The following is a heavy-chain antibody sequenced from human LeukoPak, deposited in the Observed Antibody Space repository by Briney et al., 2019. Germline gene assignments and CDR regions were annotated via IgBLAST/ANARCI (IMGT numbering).Heavy chain of an antibody. CDR3: ARDQSPKWGSGERYFDY. CDR1: GFTFNTYG. CDR2: MKYDGSDI. D-gene: IGHD7-27*01. J-gene: IGHJ4*02. V-gene: IGHV3-33*01. Sequence: SGGSLRLSCAASGFTFNTYGMHWVRQAPGKGLEWMAVMKYDGSDIYYADSVKGRFTVSRDNSMSTVYLQMNNLRAEDTAVYYCARDQSPKWGSGERYFDYWGLGTLVTVSS.